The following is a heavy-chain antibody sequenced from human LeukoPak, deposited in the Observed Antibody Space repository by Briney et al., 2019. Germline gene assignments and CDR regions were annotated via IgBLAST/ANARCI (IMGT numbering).Heavy chain of an antibody. Sequence: SETLSLTCTVSVGSISSSNYYWGWISQPPGEGLLRIGSIYYSGSTYYNPSLKSRVTISVDTSKNQFSLKLSSVTAADTAVYYCARSNPHYYYGMDVWGQGTTVTVSS. CDR2: IYYSGST. CDR1: VGSISSSNYY. V-gene: IGHV4-39*01. J-gene: IGHJ6*02. CDR3: ARSNPHYYYGMDV.